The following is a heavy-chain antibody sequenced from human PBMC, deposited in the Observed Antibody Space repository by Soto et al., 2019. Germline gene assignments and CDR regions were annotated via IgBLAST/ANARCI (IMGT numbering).Heavy chain of an antibody. J-gene: IGHJ3*02. CDR1: GGTLSSNA. D-gene: IGHD2-21*02. CDR2: IIPIFGTA. Sequence: SVKVSCKASGGTLSSNAISWVRQAHGQGLEWMGGIIPIFGTANYAQKFQGRVTITADESTSTAYMELSSLRSEDTAVYYCARDRSIVVVTNDAFDIWGQGTMVTVS. V-gene: IGHV1-69*13. CDR3: ARDRSIVVVTNDAFDI.